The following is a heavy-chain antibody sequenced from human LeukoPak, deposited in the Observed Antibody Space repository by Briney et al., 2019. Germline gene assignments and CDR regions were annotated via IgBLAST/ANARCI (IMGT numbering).Heavy chain of an antibody. CDR2: INHSGST. CDR1: GGSFSGYY. V-gene: IGHV4-34*01. CDR3: ARLGWLYGSGSMNWFDP. Sequence: TSETLSLTCAVYGGSFSGYYWSWIRQPPAHGLDWIGVINHSGSTNYNPSLQSRGTISVDTSKNQFSLKLSSVTAADTAVYYCARLGWLYGSGSMNWFDPWGQGTLVTVSS. D-gene: IGHD3-10*01. J-gene: IGHJ5*02.